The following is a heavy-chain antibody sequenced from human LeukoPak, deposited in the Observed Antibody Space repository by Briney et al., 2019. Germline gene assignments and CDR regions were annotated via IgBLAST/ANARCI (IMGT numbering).Heavy chain of an antibody. CDR1: GYTFTGYY. CDR2: INPNSGVI. Sequence: ASLKVSCKPSGYTFTGYYMHSVRPAPGQGLEWMGWINPNSGVINYAQTLQGRGTMTRATSIRPAYMELSRLRSDDTAGYYCARTAITMVRGFITHSYYSMDVWAQGTTVPVSS. D-gene: IGHD3-10*01. J-gene: IGHJ6*02. CDR3: ARTAITMVRGFITHSYYSMDV. V-gene: IGHV1-2*02.